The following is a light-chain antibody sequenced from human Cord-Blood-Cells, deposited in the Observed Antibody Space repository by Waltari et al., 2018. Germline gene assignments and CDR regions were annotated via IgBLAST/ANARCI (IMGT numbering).Light chain of an antibody. CDR2: EGS. J-gene: IGLJ1*01. V-gene: IGLV2-23*01. Sequence: QSALTQPASVSGSPGRSITIPCTGTSSDVGSYNLLSWYQQHPGKAPKPMIYEGSKRPSGVSNRFSGSKSGNTASLTISGLQAEDEADYYCCSYAGSSTFVFGTGTKVTVL. CDR1: SSDVGSYNL. CDR3: CSYAGSSTFV.